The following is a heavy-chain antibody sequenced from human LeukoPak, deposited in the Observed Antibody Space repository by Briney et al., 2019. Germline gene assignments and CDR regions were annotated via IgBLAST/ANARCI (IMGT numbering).Heavy chain of an antibody. V-gene: IGHV4-59*12. D-gene: IGHD3-16*01. Sequence: SETLSLTCTVSGGSISPYYWSWIRQPPGKGLEWIGYMYYSGSTNYNPSLKSRVTISIDTSKNQFSLKLSSVTAADTAVYYCARAGGFFYDYVWGSYGYWGQGTLVTVSS. CDR2: MYYSGST. CDR1: GGSISPYY. CDR3: ARAGGFFYDYVWGSYGY. J-gene: IGHJ4*02.